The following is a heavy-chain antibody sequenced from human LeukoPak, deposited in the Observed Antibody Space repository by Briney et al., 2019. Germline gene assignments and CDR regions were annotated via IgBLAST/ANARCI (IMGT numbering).Heavy chain of an antibody. V-gene: IGHV3-23*01. CDR2: ISGTGGRT. J-gene: IGHJ4*02. Sequence: GGSLRLSCAASGFTFSNYAMYWVRQAPGKGLECVSAISGTGGRTYYADSVKGRFTISRDNSKNTVHLQMNTLGAEDTAVYYCANRAPTPYTSGWSVDYWGQGTLVTVSS. CDR1: GFTFSNYA. D-gene: IGHD6-19*01. CDR3: ANRAPTPYTSGWSVDY.